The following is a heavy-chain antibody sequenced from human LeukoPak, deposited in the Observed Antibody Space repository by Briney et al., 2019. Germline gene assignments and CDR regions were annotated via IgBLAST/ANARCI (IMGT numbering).Heavy chain of an antibody. D-gene: IGHD2-15*01. J-gene: IGHJ6*02. CDR1: GYTSTSYG. Sequence: ASVKVSCKASGYTSTSYGISWVRQAPGQGLEWMGWISAYNGNTNYAQKLQGRVTMTTDTSTSTAYMELRSLRSDDTAVYYCAYDQVVVAATGRRYYYYGMDVWGQGTTVTVSS. CDR3: AYDQVVVAATGRRYYYYGMDV. CDR2: ISAYNGNT. V-gene: IGHV1-18*01.